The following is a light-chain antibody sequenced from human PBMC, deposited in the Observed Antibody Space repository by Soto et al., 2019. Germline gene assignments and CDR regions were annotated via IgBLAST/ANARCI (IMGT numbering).Light chain of an antibody. CDR2: EVT. CDR3: SSYTRSGTYV. J-gene: IGLJ1*01. CDR1: SSDVGGYNY. V-gene: IGLV2-14*01. Sequence: QSALAQPASVSGSPEQSITISCTGTSSDVGGYNYVSWYQKHPDKAPKLMIYEVTNRPSGASSRFSGSRSGNTASLTISGLQAEDEGDYFCSSYTRSGTYVFGTGTKVTVL.